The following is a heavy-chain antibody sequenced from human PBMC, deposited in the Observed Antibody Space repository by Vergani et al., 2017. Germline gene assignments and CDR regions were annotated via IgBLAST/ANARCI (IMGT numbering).Heavy chain of an antibody. V-gene: IGHV1-2*02. J-gene: IGHJ5*02. Sequence: QVQLVQSGAEVKKPGASVKVSCKASGYTFTGYYMHWVRQAPGQGLEWMGWINPNSGGTNYAQKFQGRVTMTRDTSISTAYMELSRLRSDDTAVYYCARERHSSGWFLALDAWGQGTLVTVSS. CDR3: ARERHSSGWFLALDA. D-gene: IGHD6-19*01. CDR2: INPNSGGT. CDR1: GYTFTGYY.